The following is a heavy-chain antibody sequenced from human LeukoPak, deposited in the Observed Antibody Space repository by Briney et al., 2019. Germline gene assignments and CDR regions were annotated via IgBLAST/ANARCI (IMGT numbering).Heavy chain of an antibody. Sequence: SQTLSLTCTVSGGSISSGDYYWSWIRQHPGKGLEWIGYIYYSGNTYYNPSLKSRVTISVDTSKNQFSLKLISMTAADTAVYYCARPAYGGGPEAFDIWGQATMVTLSS. D-gene: IGHD4-23*01. J-gene: IGHJ3*02. CDR1: GGSISSGDYY. V-gene: IGHV4-31*03. CDR3: ARPAYGGGPEAFDI. CDR2: IYYSGNT.